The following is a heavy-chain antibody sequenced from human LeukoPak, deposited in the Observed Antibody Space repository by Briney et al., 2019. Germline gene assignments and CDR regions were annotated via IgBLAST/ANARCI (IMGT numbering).Heavy chain of an antibody. CDR2: ISPYNGNT. CDR3: AGVDNGGFTWSLYYFDY. J-gene: IGHJ4*02. CDR1: GYSFISYG. V-gene: IGHV1-18*01. Sequence: ASVKVSCKASGYSFISYGLYWVRQAPGQGLEWMGWISPYNGNTNHAQNLQGRVTMTTDTSTSTAYMELRSLRSDDTAVYYCAGVDNGGFTWSLYYFDYWGQGTLVTVSS. D-gene: IGHD1-14*01.